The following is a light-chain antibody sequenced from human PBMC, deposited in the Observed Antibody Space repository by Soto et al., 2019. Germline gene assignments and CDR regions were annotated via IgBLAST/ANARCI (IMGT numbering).Light chain of an antibody. CDR1: QSVSGN. CDR3: QHYNNWPIT. Sequence: EIVMTQSPATLSVSPGERATLSCRASQSVSGNLVWYQQKPGQAPRLLIYGASTRATAIPARFSGSGSGTEFTLTISSLQSEDFAVYYCQHYNNWPITFGPGTKVDIK. V-gene: IGKV3-15*01. CDR2: GAS. J-gene: IGKJ3*01.